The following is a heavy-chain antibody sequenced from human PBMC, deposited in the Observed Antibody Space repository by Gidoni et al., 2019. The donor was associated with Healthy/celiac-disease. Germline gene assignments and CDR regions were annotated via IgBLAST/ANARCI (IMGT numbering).Heavy chain of an antibody. CDR1: GYSISSGYY. V-gene: IGHV4-38-2*02. CDR2: IYHSGST. J-gene: IGHJ4*02. Sequence: QVQLQESGPGLVKPSETPSLTCTVSGYSISSGYYWGWIRQPPGKGLEWIGSIYHSGSTYYPPSLKSRVTISVDTSKNQFSLKLSSETAADTAVYYCARARHDYGDYNDYWGQGTLVTVSS. D-gene: IGHD4-17*01. CDR3: ARARHDYGDYNDY.